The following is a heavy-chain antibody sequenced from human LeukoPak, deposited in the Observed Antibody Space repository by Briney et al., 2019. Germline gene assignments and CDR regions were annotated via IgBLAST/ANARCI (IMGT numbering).Heavy chain of an antibody. CDR2: ISAYNGNT. J-gene: IGHJ5*02. V-gene: IGHV1-18*01. D-gene: IGHD2-15*01. Sequence: ASVKVSCKASGYTFTAYYLHWVRQAPGQGLEWMGWISAYNGNTNYAQMLQGRVTMTTDTSTSTAYMELRSLRSDDTAIYYCARGGSGSSTWFDLWGQGTLVTVSS. CDR1: GYTFTAYY. CDR3: ARGGSGSSTWFDL.